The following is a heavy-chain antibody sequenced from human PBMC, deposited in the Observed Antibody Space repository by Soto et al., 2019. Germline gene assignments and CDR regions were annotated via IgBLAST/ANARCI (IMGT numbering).Heavy chain of an antibody. CDR3: ARGTGYSSGNWFDP. CDR2: INPNSGGT. CDR1: GYTFTGYY. Sequence: ASVKVSCKASGYTFTGYYMHWVRQAPGQGLEWMGWINPNSGGTNYAQKFQGWVTMTRDTSIGTAYMELSRLRSDDTAVYYCARGTGYSSGNWFDPWGQGTLVTVSS. J-gene: IGHJ5*02. D-gene: IGHD6-19*01. V-gene: IGHV1-2*04.